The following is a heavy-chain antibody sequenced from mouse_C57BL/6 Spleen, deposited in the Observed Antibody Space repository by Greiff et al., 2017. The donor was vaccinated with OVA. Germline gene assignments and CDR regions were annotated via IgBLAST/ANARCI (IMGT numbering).Heavy chain of an antibody. CDR3: ARDGNPFAMDY. CDR2: ISYDGSN. Sequence: DVKLQESGPGLVKPSQSLSLTCSVTGYSITSGYYWNWIRQFPGNKLEWMGYISYDGSNNYNPSLKNRISITRDTSKNQFFLKLNSVTTEDTATYYCARDGNPFAMDYWGQGTSVTVSS. CDR1: GYSITSGYY. V-gene: IGHV3-6*01. D-gene: IGHD2-1*01. J-gene: IGHJ4*01.